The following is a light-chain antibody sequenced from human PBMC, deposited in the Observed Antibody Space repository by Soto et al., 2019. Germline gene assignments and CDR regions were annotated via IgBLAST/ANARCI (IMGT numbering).Light chain of an antibody. CDR2: AAS. Sequence: IQLTQSPSSLSASVGDRVTSTFRASQGIGSYLAWYQQKPGEAPKLLIFAASTLQSGVPSRFSGSGSGTDFTLTISSLQAEDFATYYCQQLSTYPSTFGGGTKVDIK. V-gene: IGKV1-9*01. CDR1: QGIGSY. CDR3: QQLSTYPST. J-gene: IGKJ4*01.